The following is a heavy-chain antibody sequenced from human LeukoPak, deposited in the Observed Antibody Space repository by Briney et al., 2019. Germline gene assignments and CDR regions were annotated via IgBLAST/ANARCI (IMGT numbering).Heavy chain of an antibody. V-gene: IGHV3-64*01. CDR3: ARSPGEVVNPEYAFDI. D-gene: IGHD3-10*01. CDR1: GFTFSSYA. Sequence: GGSLRLSCAASGFTFSSYAMHWVPQARGKGVEYVSAFSSNGGSTYYANSVKGRFTISRDNSKNTLYLQMGSLRAEDMAVYYCARSPGEVVNPEYAFDIWGQGTMVTVSS. CDR2: FSSNGGST. J-gene: IGHJ3*02.